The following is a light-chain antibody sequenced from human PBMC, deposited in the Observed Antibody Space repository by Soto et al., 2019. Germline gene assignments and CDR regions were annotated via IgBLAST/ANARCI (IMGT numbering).Light chain of an antibody. Sequence: EIVMTQSPATLSVSPGERATLSCRASQSVSSNLAWYQQKPGQAPRLVIYGASTRATGIPARFSGRGSGTDFTLTISSLQSEDFAVYDCQQYNNWPPLFTFGPGTKVDIK. CDR3: QQYNNWPPLFT. J-gene: IGKJ3*01. CDR1: QSVSSN. V-gene: IGKV3-15*01. CDR2: GAS.